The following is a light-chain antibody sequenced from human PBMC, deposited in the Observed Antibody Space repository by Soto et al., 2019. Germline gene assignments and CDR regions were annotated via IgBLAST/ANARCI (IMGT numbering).Light chain of an antibody. Sequence: QSVLTQPASVSGSPGQSITISCTGTSSDVGGYDYVSWFQLHPGKAPKLLLFEVNNRPSGISYRFSGSKSGNTASLTISGLQAEDESDYFCSSYIPSTTTHWVFGGGTQLTVL. CDR1: SSDVGGYDY. CDR2: EVN. J-gene: IGLJ3*02. CDR3: SSYIPSTTTHWV. V-gene: IGLV2-14*01.